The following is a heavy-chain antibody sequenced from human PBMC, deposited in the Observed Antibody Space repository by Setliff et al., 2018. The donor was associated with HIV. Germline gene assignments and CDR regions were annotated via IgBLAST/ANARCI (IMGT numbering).Heavy chain of an antibody. Sequence: GASVKVSCKASGYTFNNYAMNWVRQAPGQGLELMGWIIPIFGTANYAQKFQGRVTITADESTSTAYMELSSLRSDDTAVYYCARDFSGQQLVGGWFDPWGQGT. J-gene: IGHJ5*02. CDR3: ARDFSGQQLVGGWFDP. CDR2: IIPIFGTA. CDR1: GYTFNNYA. D-gene: IGHD6-13*01. V-gene: IGHV1-69*13.